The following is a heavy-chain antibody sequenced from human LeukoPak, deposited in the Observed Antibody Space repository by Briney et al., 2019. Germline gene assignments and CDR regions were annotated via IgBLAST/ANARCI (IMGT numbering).Heavy chain of an antibody. D-gene: IGHD3-10*01. V-gene: IGHV3-33*01. Sequence: GGSLRLSCAASGFTFSSYGMHWVRQAPGKGLEWVAVIWYDGSNKYYADSVKGRFTISRDNSKNTLYLQMNSLRAEDTAVYNCARGGGHYGSGSFYWGQGTLVTVSS. J-gene: IGHJ4*02. CDR3: ARGGGHYGSGSFY. CDR1: GFTFSSYG. CDR2: IWYDGSNK.